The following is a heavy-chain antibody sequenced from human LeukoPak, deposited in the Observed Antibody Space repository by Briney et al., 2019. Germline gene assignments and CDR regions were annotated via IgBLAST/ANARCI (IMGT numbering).Heavy chain of an antibody. CDR1: GGSISSSSYY. CDR2: IYYSGST. CDR3: ASSPMVRGVPWFDP. D-gene: IGHD3-10*01. V-gene: IGHV4-39*07. Sequence: PSETLSLTCTVSGGSISSSSYYWGWIRQPPGKGLEWIGSIYYSGSTYYNPSLKSRVTISVDTSKNQFSLKLSSVTAADTAVYYCASSPMVRGVPWFDPWGQGTLVTVSS. J-gene: IGHJ5*02.